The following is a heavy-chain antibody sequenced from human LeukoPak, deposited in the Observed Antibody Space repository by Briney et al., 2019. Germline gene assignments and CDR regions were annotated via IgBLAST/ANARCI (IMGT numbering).Heavy chain of an antibody. CDR2: ISSSSSYI. CDR1: GFTFSSYS. Sequence: GGSLRLSCAASGFTFSSYSMNWVRQAPGKGLEWVSSISSSSSYIYYADSVKGRFTISRDNAKNSLYLQMNSLRVEDTAVYYCARGRYYFDSSDLVDYWGQGTLVTVSS. V-gene: IGHV3-21*04. CDR3: ARGRYYFDSSDLVDY. D-gene: IGHD3-22*01. J-gene: IGHJ4*02.